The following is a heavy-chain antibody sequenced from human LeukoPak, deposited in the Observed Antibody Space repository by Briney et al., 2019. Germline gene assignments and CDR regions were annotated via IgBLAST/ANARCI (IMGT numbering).Heavy chain of an antibody. V-gene: IGHV4-31*03. J-gene: IGHJ4*02. Sequence: SETLSLTCTVSGGSISSGGYYWSWIRHHPGKGLEWIGNMYNSGSTYYNPSLKSRVTISIDKSKNQFSLRLSSVTAADTAVYYCARVGLGALGYWGQGTLVTVSS. D-gene: IGHD1-26*01. CDR3: ARVGLGALGY. CDR2: MYNSGST. CDR1: GGSISSGGYY.